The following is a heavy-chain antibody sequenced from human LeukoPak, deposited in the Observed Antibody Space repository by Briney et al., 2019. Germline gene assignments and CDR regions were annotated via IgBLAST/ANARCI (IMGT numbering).Heavy chain of an antibody. CDR1: GGTFSSYA. J-gene: IGHJ6*03. V-gene: IGHV1-69*05. Sequence: SVKVSCKASGGTFSSYAISWVRQAPGQGLEWMGGIIPIFGTANYAQKFQGRVTITTDESTSTAYMELSSLRSEDTAVYYCARDRWVGSGYSCRYYMDVWGKGTTVTVSS. CDR3: ARDRWVGSGYSCRYYMDV. D-gene: IGHD3-22*01. CDR2: IIPIFGTA.